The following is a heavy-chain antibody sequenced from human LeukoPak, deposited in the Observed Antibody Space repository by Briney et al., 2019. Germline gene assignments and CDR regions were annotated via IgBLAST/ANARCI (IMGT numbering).Heavy chain of an antibody. V-gene: IGHV5-51*01. Sequence: GESLKISCKGSGYSFTNYWIGWVRQMPGKGLEWMGIIYPSDSDTRYSPSFQGQVTISADKSISTAYLQWSSLKASDTAIYYCAGRGTGTTLAFDYWGQGTLVTVSS. D-gene: IGHD1-1*01. CDR1: GYSFTNYW. J-gene: IGHJ4*02. CDR3: AGRGTGTTLAFDY. CDR2: IYPSDSDT.